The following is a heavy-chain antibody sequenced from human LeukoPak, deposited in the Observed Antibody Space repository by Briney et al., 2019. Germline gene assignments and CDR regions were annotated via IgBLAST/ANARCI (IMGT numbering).Heavy chain of an antibody. CDR2: VYYSGIT. V-gene: IGHV4-59*08. D-gene: IGHD3-3*01. Sequence: SETLSLTCTVSGGSISSDYWSWIRQPPGKGLEWIGYVYYSGITNYNPSLKSRVTIPVGTSKNHFSLKLTSVTAADTAVYYCARLLGWSGPINWFDPWGRGTLVTVSS. J-gene: IGHJ5*02. CDR3: ARLLGWSGPINWFDP. CDR1: GGSISSDY.